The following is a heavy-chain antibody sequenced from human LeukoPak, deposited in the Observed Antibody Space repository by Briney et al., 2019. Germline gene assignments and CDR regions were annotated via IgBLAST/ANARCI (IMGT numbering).Heavy chain of an antibody. CDR2: ISYDGSNK. V-gene: IGHV3-30*02. D-gene: IGHD3-22*01. CDR1: GLTFSTYG. CDR3: AKGPQNYYHTSGEVDY. Sequence: PGGSLRLSCAASGLTFSTYGMHWVRQAPGKGLEWVAFISYDGSNKYYADSMKGRFTISRDNSKNTLYLQMNSLRVEDTAVYYCAKGPQNYYHTSGEVDYWGQGTLVTVSS. J-gene: IGHJ4*02.